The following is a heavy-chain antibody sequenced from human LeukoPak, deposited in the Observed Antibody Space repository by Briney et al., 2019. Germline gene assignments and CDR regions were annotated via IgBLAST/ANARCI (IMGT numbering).Heavy chain of an antibody. CDR3: AKFTGGYST. J-gene: IGHJ4*02. D-gene: IGHD4-11*01. Sequence: SGGSLRLSCAASGFTFKDYTMHWVRQPPGKGLEWVSLISVDGDSAYYADSVGGRFTISRDNNNKSLYLQMNSLRTEDTAFYYCAKFTGGYSTWGQGTLVTVSS. V-gene: IGHV3-43*01. CDR1: GFTFKDYT. CDR2: ISVDGDSA.